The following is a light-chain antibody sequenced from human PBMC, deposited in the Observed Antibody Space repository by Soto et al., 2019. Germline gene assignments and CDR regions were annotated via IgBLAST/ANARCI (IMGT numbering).Light chain of an antibody. CDR2: DAS. CDR3: QQRSNWPPTCT. Sequence: EIALTQSPATLSLSPGERATLSCRASQSVNTYLAWYQQKPGQAPRLLMYDASNRATGIPARFSGSGSGTDFTLTISNLEPEDFAVYYCQQRSNWPPTCTFGQGTKVDIK. CDR1: QSVNTY. J-gene: IGKJ2*02. V-gene: IGKV3-11*01.